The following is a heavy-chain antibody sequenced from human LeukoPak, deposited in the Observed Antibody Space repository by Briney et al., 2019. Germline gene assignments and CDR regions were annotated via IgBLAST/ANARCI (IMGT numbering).Heavy chain of an antibody. V-gene: IGHV3-48*03. CDR3: AREGSSYFDY. CDR2: ISSSGSPT. J-gene: IGHJ4*02. Sequence: GGSLRLSCAASGLTFSSYAMHWVRQAPGKGLEWVSYISSSGSPTFYAASVKGRFTISRDNTNNSLFLQMNSLRAEDSAVYYCAREGSSYFDYWGQGTLATVSS. CDR1: GLTFSSYA.